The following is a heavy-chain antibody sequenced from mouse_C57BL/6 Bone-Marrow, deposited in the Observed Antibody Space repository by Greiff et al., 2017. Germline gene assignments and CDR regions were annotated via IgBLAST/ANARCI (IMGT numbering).Heavy chain of an antibody. V-gene: IGHV5-6*01. CDR2: ISSGGSYT. D-gene: IGHD4-1*02. CDR1: GFTFSSYG. Sequence: EVHLVESGGDLVKPGGSLKLSCAASGFTFSSYGMSWVRQTPDKRLEWVATISSGGSYTYSPDSVKGRFTISRDNAKNTLYLQMSSLKSEDTAMYYCARDQLGWFAYWGQGTLVTVSA. CDR3: ARDQLGWFAY. J-gene: IGHJ3*01.